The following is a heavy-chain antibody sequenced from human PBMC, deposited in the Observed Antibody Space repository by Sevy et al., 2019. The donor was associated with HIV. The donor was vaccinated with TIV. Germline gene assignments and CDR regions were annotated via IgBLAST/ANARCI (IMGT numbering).Heavy chain of an antibody. CDR1: GFTFDDYA. Sequence: GGSLRLSCAASGFTFDDYAMHWVRQAPGKGLEWVSGISWNSGSIGYADSVKGRFTISRDNAKNSLYLQMNSLRAEDTALYYCTKDRAPYYDRDNAFYIWGQWTMVTVSS. J-gene: IGHJ3*02. V-gene: IGHV3-9*01. CDR2: ISWNSGSI. CDR3: TKDRAPYYDRDNAFYI. D-gene: IGHD3-22*01.